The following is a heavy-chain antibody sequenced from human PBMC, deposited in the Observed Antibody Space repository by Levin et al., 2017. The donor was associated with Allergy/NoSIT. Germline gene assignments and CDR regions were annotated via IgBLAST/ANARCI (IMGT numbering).Heavy chain of an antibody. J-gene: IGHJ5*02. Sequence: GESLKISCAASRFTFSSHAMSWVRQAPGKGLEWASTISGSGVSTYYADSVKGRFTISRDNSKNTLYLQMNSLRADDTAVYYCARGALFGVAPNWFDPWGQGTLVTVSS. V-gene: IGHV3-23*01. CDR1: RFTFSSHA. CDR3: ARGALFGVAPNWFDP. D-gene: IGHD3-3*01. CDR2: ISGSGVST.